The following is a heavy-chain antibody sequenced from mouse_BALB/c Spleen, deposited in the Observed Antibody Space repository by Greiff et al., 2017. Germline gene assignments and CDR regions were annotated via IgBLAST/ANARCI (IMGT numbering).Heavy chain of an antibody. V-gene: IGHV2-2*02. CDR2: IWSGGST. D-gene: IGHD1-2*01. CDR3: ARKGNSLLRLNYAMDY. CDR1: GFSLTSYG. J-gene: IGHJ4*01. Sequence: QVQLQQSGPGLVQPSQSLSITCTVSGFSLTSYGVHWVRQSPGKGLEWLGVIWSGGSTDYNAAFISRLSISKDNSKSQVFFKMNSLQANDTAIYYCARKGNSLLRLNYAMDYWGQGTSVTVSS.